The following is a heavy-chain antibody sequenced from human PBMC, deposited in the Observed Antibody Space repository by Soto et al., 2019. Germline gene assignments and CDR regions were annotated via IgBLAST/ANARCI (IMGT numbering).Heavy chain of an antibody. D-gene: IGHD6-13*01. CDR3: ARMEIAAAGTLDY. CDR1: GRSISSGCYY. CDR2: IYYSGST. J-gene: IGHJ4*02. Sequence: PSATLALSCALSGRSISSGCYYLSWISPPPGKGLEWIGYIYYSGSTYYNPSLKSRVTISVDTSKNQFSLKLSSVTAADTAVEYCARMEIAAAGTLDYWGQRPLVTVSS. V-gene: IGHV4-31*11.